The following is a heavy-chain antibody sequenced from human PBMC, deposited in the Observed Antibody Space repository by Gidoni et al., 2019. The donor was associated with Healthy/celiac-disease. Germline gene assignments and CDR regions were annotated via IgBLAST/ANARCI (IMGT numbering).Heavy chain of an antibody. J-gene: IGHJ3*02. Sequence: QVQLQESGPGLVKPSETLSLTCTVSGGSISRSYWSWIRQPPGKGLEWIGYIYYSGSTNYNPSLKSRVTISVDTSKNQFSLKLSSVTAADTAVYYCARDNGSGWFVSTGRAFDIWGQGTMVTVSS. CDR2: IYYSGST. D-gene: IGHD6-19*01. CDR3: ARDNGSGWFVSTGRAFDI. CDR1: GGSISRSY. V-gene: IGHV4-59*01.